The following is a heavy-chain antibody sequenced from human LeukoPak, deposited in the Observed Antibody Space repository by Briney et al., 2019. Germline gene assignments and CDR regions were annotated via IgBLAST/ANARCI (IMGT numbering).Heavy chain of an antibody. CDR3: ARGGIWYSSGWYSGSATGFDY. J-gene: IGHJ4*02. CDR2: IIPILGIA. V-gene: IGHV1-69*04. D-gene: IGHD6-19*01. CDR1: GGTFSSYA. Sequence: ASVKVSCKASGGTFSSYAISWVRQAPGQGLEWMGRIIPILGIANYAQKFQGRVTITADKSTSTAYMELSSLRSEDTAVYYCARGGIWYSSGWYSGSATGFDYWGQGTLVTVPS.